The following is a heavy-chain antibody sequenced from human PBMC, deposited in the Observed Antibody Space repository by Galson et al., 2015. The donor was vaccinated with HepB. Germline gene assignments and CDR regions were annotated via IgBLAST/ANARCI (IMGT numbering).Heavy chain of an antibody. CDR2: IYWDDDK. CDR3: AHNKPYSDSSAYYSITSSGAFDI. CDR1: GFSLSTNGVG. Sequence: PALVKPTQTLTLTCSFSGFSLSTNGVGVGWIRQPPGKALEWLGIIYWDDDKRYSPSLNSRLTITKDTSKNQVVLTLTNMDPVDTATYYCAHNKPYSDSSAYYSITSSGAFDIWGQGTVVTVSS. D-gene: IGHD3-22*01. V-gene: IGHV2-5*02. J-gene: IGHJ3*02.